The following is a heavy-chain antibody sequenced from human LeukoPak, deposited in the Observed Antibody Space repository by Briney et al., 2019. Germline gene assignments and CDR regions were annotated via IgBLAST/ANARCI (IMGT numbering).Heavy chain of an antibody. J-gene: IGHJ6*03. D-gene: IGHD3-3*01. CDR3: AKLADFWSGYYSSFYYYYMDV. CDR1: GFPFTDVW. V-gene: IGHV3-23*01. Sequence: RGTLRLSCAASGFPFTDVWISCVPQAPGNGLEWVADIGGSVSSAFYADSVKGRFTISRDNAKSTLYVEMHSLRVEDTAVYFCAKLADFWSGYYSSFYYYYMDVWGKGTAVTVSS. CDR2: IGGSVSSA.